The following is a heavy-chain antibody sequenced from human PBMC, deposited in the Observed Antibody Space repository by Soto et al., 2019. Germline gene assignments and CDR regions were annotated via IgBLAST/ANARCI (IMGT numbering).Heavy chain of an antibody. J-gene: IGHJ6*02. Sequence: SVKVSCKASGGTFSSYAISWVRQAPGQGLEWMGGIIPIFGTANYAQKFQGRVTITADESTSAAYMELSSLRPEDTAVYYCARGQWELRADDYYYGMDGWGQGTTVTVSS. CDR3: ARGQWELRADDYYYGMDG. CDR1: GGTFSSYA. CDR2: IIPIFGTA. D-gene: IGHD1-26*01. V-gene: IGHV1-69*13.